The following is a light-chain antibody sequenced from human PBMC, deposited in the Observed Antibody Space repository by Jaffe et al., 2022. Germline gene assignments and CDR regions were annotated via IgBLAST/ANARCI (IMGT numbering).Light chain of an antibody. Sequence: DVQMTQSPSTLSASVGDRVTITCRASQSISNWLAWYQQKPGKAPNLLIYKASNLKSGVPSRFSGSGSGTEFTLTISSLQPADFATYYCEEYDGDSRTFGQGTTVEIK. J-gene: IGKJ1*01. CDR2: KAS. V-gene: IGKV1-5*03. CDR3: EEYDGDSRT. CDR1: QSISNW.